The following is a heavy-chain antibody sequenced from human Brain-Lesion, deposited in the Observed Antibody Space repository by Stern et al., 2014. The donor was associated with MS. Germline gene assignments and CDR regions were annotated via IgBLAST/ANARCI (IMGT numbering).Heavy chain of an antibody. CDR3: VAGMER. J-gene: IGHJ4*02. CDR2: IGSRGSPI. CDR1: GLTFGGYY. D-gene: IGHD1-26*01. Sequence: VQLVESGGGLVKPGRSLRLSCVASGLTFGGYYMSWIRQAPRTGLEWVSYIGSRGSPIYYAESVKGRFTISRDNAENSLYLQMNSLRADDTAVYYCVAGMERWGQGTLVTVSS. V-gene: IGHV3-11*01.